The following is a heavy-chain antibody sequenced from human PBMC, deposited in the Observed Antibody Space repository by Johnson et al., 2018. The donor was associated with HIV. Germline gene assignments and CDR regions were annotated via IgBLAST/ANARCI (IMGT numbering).Heavy chain of an antibody. V-gene: IGHV3-NL1*01. Sequence: QVQLVESGGGVVQPGGSLRLSCAASGFTFADYGMHWVRQAPGKGLEWVAVIYSGGSTYYADSVKGRFTIARDNSKNTLYLQMHSLRAEDTAVYYCARIPGSGWEHDAFDIWGQGTLVTVSS. CDR2: IYSGGST. D-gene: IGHD6-19*01. CDR1: GFTFADYG. J-gene: IGHJ3*02. CDR3: ARIPGSGWEHDAFDI.